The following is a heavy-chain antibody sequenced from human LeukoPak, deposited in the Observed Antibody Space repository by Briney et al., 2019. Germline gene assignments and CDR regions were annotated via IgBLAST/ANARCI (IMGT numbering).Heavy chain of an antibody. D-gene: IGHD6-13*01. V-gene: IGHV3-23*01. J-gene: IGHJ6*03. Sequence: PGGSLRLSCTAPGFTLTNNAMTWVRQAPGKGLEWVSGISISGVSTYYAESVKGRFTISRDNSKNTLYLQMNSLRAEDTAVYYCAKGAYSSSWYVYYYYMDVWGKGTTVTVSS. CDR2: ISISGVST. CDR1: GFTLTNNA. CDR3: AKGAYSSSWYVYYYYMDV.